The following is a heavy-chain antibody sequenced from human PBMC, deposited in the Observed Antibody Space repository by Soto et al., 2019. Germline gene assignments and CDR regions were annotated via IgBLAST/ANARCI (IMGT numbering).Heavy chain of an antibody. V-gene: IGHV3-30*18. Sequence: GGSLRLSCSASVFTFSSDGMHWFRQAPGKGLEWVAIISNDGNNQYYGESVKGRFTISRDNSKNTLYLQMNSLRAEDTAVYYCPKGGGDSSAGGIWGQGTIFTVS. J-gene: IGHJ3*02. CDR2: ISNDGNNQ. CDR3: PKGGGDSSAGGI. CDR1: VFTFSSDG. D-gene: IGHD6-19*01.